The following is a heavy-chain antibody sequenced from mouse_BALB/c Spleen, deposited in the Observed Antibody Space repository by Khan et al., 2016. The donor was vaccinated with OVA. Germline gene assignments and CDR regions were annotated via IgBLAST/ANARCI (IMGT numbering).Heavy chain of an antibody. CDR2: ISTYSGNT. CDR1: GYIFTDYA. CDR3: ARPAYDGYYDY. D-gene: IGHD2-3*01. J-gene: IGHJ2*01. V-gene: IGHV1S137*01. Sequence: QVQLKESGPELVRPGVSVKISCKGSGYIFTDYAMHWVQQSHAKSLEWIGLISTYSGNTNYNQTFKGKATMTVDKSSSTAYMELARLTSEDSAIYYGARPAYDGYYDYWGQCTTLTVSS.